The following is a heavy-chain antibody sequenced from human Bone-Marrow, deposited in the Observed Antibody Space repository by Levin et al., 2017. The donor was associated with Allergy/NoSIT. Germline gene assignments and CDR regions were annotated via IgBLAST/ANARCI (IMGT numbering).Heavy chain of an antibody. V-gene: IGHV1-2*06. CDR3: ARVDGDYAGIYD. CDR1: GYTFTGYY. D-gene: IGHD4-17*01. J-gene: IGHJ4*02. Sequence: EASVKVSCKASGYTFTGYYMHWVRQVPGQGLEWMGRINPNSGGTDYAQKFQGRVTMTRDTSISTAYMELSRLRSDDTAVYYCARVDGDYAGIYDWGQGTLVTVSS. CDR2: INPNSGGT.